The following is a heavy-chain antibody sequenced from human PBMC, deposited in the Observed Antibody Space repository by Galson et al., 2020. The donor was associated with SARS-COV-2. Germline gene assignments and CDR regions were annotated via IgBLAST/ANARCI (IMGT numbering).Heavy chain of an antibody. J-gene: IGHJ5*02. V-gene: IGHV4-34*01. CDR2: INHSGST. D-gene: IGHD5-18*01. Sequence: SETLSLTCAVYGGSFSGYYWSWIRQPPGKGLEWIGEINHSGSTNYNPSLKSRVTISVDTSKNQFSLKLSSVTAADTAVYYCARSGRGGYSYGYYWFDPWGQGTLVTVSS. CDR3: ARSGRGGYSYGYYWFDP. CDR1: GGSFSGYY.